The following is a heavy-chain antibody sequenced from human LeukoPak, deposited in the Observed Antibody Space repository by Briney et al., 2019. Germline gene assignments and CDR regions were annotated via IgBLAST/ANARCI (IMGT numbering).Heavy chain of an antibody. CDR1: GFTFSSYG. V-gene: IGHV3-33*06. D-gene: IGHD6-19*01. J-gene: IGHJ1*01. CDR2: IWYDGSNK. CDR3: AKEGIAVAYFQH. Sequence: GGSLRLSCAASGFTFSSYGMHWVRQAPGKGLEWVAVIWYDGSNKYYADSVKGRFTISRDNSKNTLYPQMNSLRAEDTAVYYCAKEGIAVAYFQHWGQGTLVTVSS.